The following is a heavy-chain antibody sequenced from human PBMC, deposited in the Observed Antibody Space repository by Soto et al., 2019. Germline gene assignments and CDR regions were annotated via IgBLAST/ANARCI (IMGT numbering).Heavy chain of an antibody. J-gene: IGHJ4*02. D-gene: IGHD5-12*01. Sequence: GGSLRLSCAASGFTFSSYGMHWVRQAPGKGLEWVAVISYDGSNKYYADSVKGRFTISRDNSKNTLYLQMNSLRAEDTAVYYCAKDRGDGYVVSGFDYWGQGTLVTVSS. CDR2: ISYDGSNK. V-gene: IGHV3-30*18. CDR1: GFTFSSYG. CDR3: AKDRGDGYVVSGFDY.